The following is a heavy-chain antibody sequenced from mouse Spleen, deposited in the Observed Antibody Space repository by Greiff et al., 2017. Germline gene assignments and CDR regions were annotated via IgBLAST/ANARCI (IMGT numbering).Heavy chain of an antibody. D-gene: IGHD2-13*01. V-gene: IGHV1-85*01. CDR2: IYPRDGST. Sequence: VHLVESGPELVKPGASVKLSCKASGYTFTSYDINWVKQRPGQGLEWIGWIYPRDGSTKYNEKFKGKATLTVDTSSSTAYMELHSLTSEDSAVYFCARDGDYVFDYWGQGTTLTVSS. CDR1: GYTFTSYD. J-gene: IGHJ2*01. CDR3: ARDGDYVFDY.